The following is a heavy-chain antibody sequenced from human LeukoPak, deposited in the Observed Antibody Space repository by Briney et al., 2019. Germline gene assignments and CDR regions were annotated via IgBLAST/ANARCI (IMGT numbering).Heavy chain of an antibody. CDR3: ARDGGQGYFDL. J-gene: IGHJ2*01. Sequence: GGSLRLSCAASGFIFSSYSMNWVRQAPGKGLEWVSYISSSGTTIYYADSVKGRFAISRDNAKNSLYLQMNSLRAEDTAVYYCARDGGQGYFDLWGRGTLVTVSS. CDR2: ISSSGTTI. CDR1: GFIFSSYS. V-gene: IGHV3-48*04. D-gene: IGHD3-16*01.